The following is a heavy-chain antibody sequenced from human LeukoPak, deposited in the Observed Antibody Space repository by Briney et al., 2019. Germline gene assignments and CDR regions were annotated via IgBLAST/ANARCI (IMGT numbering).Heavy chain of an antibody. Sequence: TLSLTCTVSGGSISSSSYYWSWIRQPPGKALEWLALIYWDDDKRYSPSLKSRLTITKDTSKNQVVLTMTNMDPVDTATYYCALLELRSWFDPWGQGTLVTVSS. D-gene: IGHD1-26*01. CDR1: GGSISSSSYY. V-gene: IGHV2-5*08. CDR3: ALLELRSWFDP. J-gene: IGHJ5*02. CDR2: IYWDDDK.